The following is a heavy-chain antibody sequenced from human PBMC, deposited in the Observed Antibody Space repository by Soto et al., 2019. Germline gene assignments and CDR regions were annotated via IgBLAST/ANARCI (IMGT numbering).Heavy chain of an antibody. CDR1: RGSISSGNYY. CDR3: ARYYYGSGSHLDY. J-gene: IGHJ4*02. V-gene: IGHV4-30-4*01. CDR2: IYYSGST. Sequence: QVQLQESGPGLVKPSQTLSLTCTVSRGSISSGNYYWSWIRQPPGKGLEWIGYIYYSGSTYYNPSLKSRVTIAVDTSKNQFSLKLSSVTAADTAVYYCARYYYGSGSHLDYWGQGTLVTVSS. D-gene: IGHD3-10*01.